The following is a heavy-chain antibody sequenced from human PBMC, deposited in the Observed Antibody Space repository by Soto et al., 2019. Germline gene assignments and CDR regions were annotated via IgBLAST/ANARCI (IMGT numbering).Heavy chain of an antibody. J-gene: IGHJ5*02. Sequence: QVQLQQWGAGLLKPSETLSLTCAVYGGSFSGYYWSWIRQPPGKGLEWIGEINHSGSTNYNPSLKSRVTLSGDTSKNQFSLKLSSVTAADTAVYYCARGTTVTTRWFDPWGQGTLVTVSS. CDR2: INHSGST. CDR3: ARGTTVTTRWFDP. V-gene: IGHV4-34*01. D-gene: IGHD4-17*01. CDR1: GGSFSGYY.